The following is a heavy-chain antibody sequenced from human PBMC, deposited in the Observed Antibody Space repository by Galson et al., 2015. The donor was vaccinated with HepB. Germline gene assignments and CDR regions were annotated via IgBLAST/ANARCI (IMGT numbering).Heavy chain of an antibody. D-gene: IGHD5-18*01. J-gene: IGHJ4*02. CDR2: IVVGSGNT. V-gene: IGHV1-58*01. CDR3: ATTPGRGYSYGLGY. CDR1: GFTFSSSA. Sequence: SVKVSCKASGFTFSSSAVQWVRQARGQRLEWIGWIVVGSGNTNYAQKFQERVTITRDMSTSTAYVELSSLRSEDTAVYYRATTPGRGYSYGLGYWGQGTLVTVSS.